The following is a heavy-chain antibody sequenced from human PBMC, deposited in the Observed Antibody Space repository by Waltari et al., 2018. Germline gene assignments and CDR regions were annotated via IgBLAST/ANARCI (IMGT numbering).Heavy chain of an antibody. J-gene: IGHJ5*02. V-gene: IGHV4-59*01. CDR3: ARGGGGDWEWFDP. D-gene: IGHD2-21*02. CDR2: IYYTGST. CDR1: GGSISGFY. Sequence: QVQLQESGPSLLKPSETLSLICTVSGGSISGFYWSWVRQPPGKGLDWIGYIYYTGSTNFTPSLKGRVTMAVDTSKNQFSLKLSSVTAADTAFYYCARGGGGDWEWFDPWGQGTLVTVSS.